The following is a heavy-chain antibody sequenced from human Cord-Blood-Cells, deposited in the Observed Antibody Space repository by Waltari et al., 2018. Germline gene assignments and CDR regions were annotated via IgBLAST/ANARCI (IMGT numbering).Heavy chain of an antibody. CDR1: GDSVSSNSAA. V-gene: IGHV6-1*01. CDR2: TYYRSKWYN. CDR3: AREDPRGYSYGWSNWFDP. J-gene: IGHJ5*02. Sequence: QVQLQQSGPGLVKPSQTLSLTCAISGDSVSSNSAAWNCIRQSPSRGLEWLGRTYYRSKWYNDYAVSVKSRITINPDTSKNQFSLQLNSVTPEDTAVYYCAREDPRGYSYGWSNWFDPWGQGTLVTVSS. D-gene: IGHD5-18*01.